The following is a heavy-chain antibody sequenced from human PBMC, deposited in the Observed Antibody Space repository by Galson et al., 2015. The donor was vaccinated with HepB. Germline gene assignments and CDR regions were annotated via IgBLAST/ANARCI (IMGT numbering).Heavy chain of an antibody. D-gene: IGHD6-25*01. CDR1: RITFTNYW. J-gene: IGHJ4*02. CDR3: VIAAADY. CDR2: IKQDGSEK. Sequence: SLRLSCAASRITFTNYWMSWVRQAPGKGLEWVANIKQDGSEKYYVDSVKGRFTISRDAAKNSVYLQMYSLRVEDMAVYYCVIAAADYWGQGALVTVSS. V-gene: IGHV3-7*01.